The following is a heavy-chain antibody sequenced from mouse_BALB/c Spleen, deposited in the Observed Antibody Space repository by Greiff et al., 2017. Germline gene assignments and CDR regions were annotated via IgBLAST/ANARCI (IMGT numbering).Heavy chain of an antibody. V-gene: IGHV2-9*02. Sequence: VKLVESGPGLVAPSQSLSITCTVSGFSLTSYGVHWVRQPPGKGLEWLGVIWAGGSTNYNSALMSRLSISKDNSKSQVFLKMNSLQTDDTAMYYCARDQGYRYDDVSAYWGQGTLVTVSA. CDR3: ARDQGYRYDDVSAY. D-gene: IGHD2-14*01. J-gene: IGHJ3*01. CDR2: IWAGGST. CDR1: GFSLTSYG.